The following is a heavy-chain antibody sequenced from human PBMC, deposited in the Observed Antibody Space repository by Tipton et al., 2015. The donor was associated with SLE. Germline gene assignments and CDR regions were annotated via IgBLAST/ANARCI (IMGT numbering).Heavy chain of an antibody. CDR3: ARLGDDGYFQH. J-gene: IGHJ1*01. CDR2: IYHTGST. D-gene: IGHD1-26*01. V-gene: IGHV4-30-2*01. Sequence: TLSLTCAVSGGSISTTGYFWNWIRQPAGKGLEWIGYIYHTGSTYYDPSLTSRVTISVDTSKNQFSLKLSSVTAADTAVYYCARLGDDGYFQHWGQGTLVTVSS. CDR1: GGSISTTGYF.